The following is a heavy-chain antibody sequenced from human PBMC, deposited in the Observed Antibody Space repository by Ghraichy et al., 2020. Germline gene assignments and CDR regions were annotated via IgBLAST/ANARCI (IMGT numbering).Heavy chain of an antibody. CDR2: IYSGGTT. V-gene: IGHV3-53*01. D-gene: IGHD3-22*01. J-gene: IGHJ6*02. Sequence: LSLTCAAAGFTVSSNYMSWVRQAPGKGLEWVSIIYSGGTTYYAGSVKGRFTISRDNSKNTLYLQMNSLRAEDTAVYYCARHGEHIYYDSSTYWGANYSGMDVWGQGTTVTVSS. CDR3: ARHGEHIYYDSSTYWGANYSGMDV. CDR1: GFTVSSNY.